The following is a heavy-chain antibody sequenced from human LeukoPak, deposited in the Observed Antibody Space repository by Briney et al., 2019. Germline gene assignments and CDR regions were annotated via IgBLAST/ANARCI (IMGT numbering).Heavy chain of an antibody. Sequence: SETLSLTCTVSGGSISSSSHYWGWIRQPPGKGLEWIGSIYYSGTTYYNPSLKCRVTISVDTSKNQFSLRLNSVTAADTAVYYCTRGPRGYSTGWYYGMDVWGQGTTVTVSS. J-gene: IGHJ6*02. D-gene: IGHD6-19*01. CDR3: TRGPRGYSTGWYYGMDV. CDR1: GGSISSSSHY. V-gene: IGHV4-39*01. CDR2: IYYSGTT.